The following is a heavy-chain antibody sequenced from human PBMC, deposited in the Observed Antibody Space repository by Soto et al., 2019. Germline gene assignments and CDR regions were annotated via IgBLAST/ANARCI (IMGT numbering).Heavy chain of an antibody. D-gene: IGHD3-16*01. J-gene: IGHJ4*02. CDR2: ASYSGSP. V-gene: IGHV4-59*08. CDR1: GGSIGSHY. Sequence: QVQLQESGPGLVKPSETLSLTCTVSGGSIGSHYWSWIRQPPGEGLEWIGRASYSGSPSYNPSLKSRRTISIDTSKNQFSLKLTSVTAADTAVYYCARQWGGDYWGQGILVTVSS. CDR3: ARQWGGDY.